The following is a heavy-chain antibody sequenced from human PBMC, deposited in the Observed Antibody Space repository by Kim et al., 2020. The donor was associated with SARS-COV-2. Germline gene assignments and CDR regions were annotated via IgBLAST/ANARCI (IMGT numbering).Heavy chain of an antibody. J-gene: IGHJ4*02. CDR3: ARATKPPYGSGTFDY. V-gene: IGHV1-69*01. Sequence: QKFQGRVTITADESTSTAYMELSSLRSEDTAVYYCARATKPPYGSGTFDYWGQGTLVTVSS. D-gene: IGHD3-10*01.